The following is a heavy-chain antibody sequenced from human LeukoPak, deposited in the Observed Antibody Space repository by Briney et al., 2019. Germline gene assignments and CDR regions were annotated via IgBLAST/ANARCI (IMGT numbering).Heavy chain of an antibody. Sequence: GGSLRLFCAASGFTFSDYSMSWIRQAPGKGLEWVSYISSSGPMSHPDSVKGRFTVSRDNAKNSLYLQMTNLRAEDTAVYFCARVDSSGWGTFDFWGQGSLVSVSS. CDR2: ISSSGPM. CDR1: GFTFSDYS. CDR3: ARVDSSGWGTFDF. V-gene: IGHV3-11*01. D-gene: IGHD6-19*01. J-gene: IGHJ4*02.